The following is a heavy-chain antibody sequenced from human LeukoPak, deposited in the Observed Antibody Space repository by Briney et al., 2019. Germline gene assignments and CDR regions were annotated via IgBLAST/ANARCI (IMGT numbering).Heavy chain of an antibody. V-gene: IGHV1-69*02. CDR1: GGTFSGYT. D-gene: IGHD1-20*01. CDR2: VIPILGIA. CDR3: ALRITGTINWFDP. Sequence: GASVKVSCKASGGTFSGYTISWVRQAPGQGLEWMGRVIPILGIANYAQKFQGRVTITADKSTSTAYMELSSLRSEDTAVYYCALRITGTINWFDPWGQGTLVTVSS. J-gene: IGHJ5*01.